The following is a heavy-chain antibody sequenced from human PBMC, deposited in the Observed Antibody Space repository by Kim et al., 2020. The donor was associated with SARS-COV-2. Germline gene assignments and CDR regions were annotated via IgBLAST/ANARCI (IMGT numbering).Heavy chain of an antibody. D-gene: IGHD3-16*01. CDR1: GFTVSSNY. J-gene: IGHJ6*02. Sequence: GGSLRLSCAASGFTVSSNYMSWVRQAPGKGLEWVSVIYSGGSTYYADSVKGRFTISRDNSKNTLYLQMNSLRAEDTAVYYCARGPRGGSRRIFYCMDVWGQGTTVTVSS. CDR2: IYSGGST. V-gene: IGHV3-53*01. CDR3: ARGPRGGSRRIFYCMDV.